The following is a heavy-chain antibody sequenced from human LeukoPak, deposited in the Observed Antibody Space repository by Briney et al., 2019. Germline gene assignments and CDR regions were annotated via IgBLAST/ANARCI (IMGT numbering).Heavy chain of an antibody. CDR2: ISGSGGST. CDR3: AKGGDDYRAFAY. J-gene: IGHJ4*02. Sequence: GGSLRLSCAASGFTFSSYAMSWVRQAPGKGREWVSAISGSGGSTYYADSVKGRFTISRDNSKNTLYLQMNSLRAEDTAVYYCAKGGDDYRAFAYWGQGTLVTVSS. V-gene: IGHV3-23*01. CDR1: GFTFSSYA. D-gene: IGHD4-11*01.